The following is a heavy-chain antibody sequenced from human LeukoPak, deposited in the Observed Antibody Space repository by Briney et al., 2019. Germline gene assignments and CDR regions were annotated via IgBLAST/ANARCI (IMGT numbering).Heavy chain of an antibody. V-gene: IGHV3-23*01. Sequence: GGSLRLSCAASGFTFSSYAMSWVRQAPGKGLEWVSAISGSGGSTYYADSVKGRFTISRDNSKNTLYLQMNSLRAEDTAVYYCARDPGIIAVAGKPFDYWGQGTLVTVSS. J-gene: IGHJ4*02. CDR1: GFTFSSYA. CDR3: ARDPGIIAVAGKPFDY. D-gene: IGHD6-19*01. CDR2: ISGSGGST.